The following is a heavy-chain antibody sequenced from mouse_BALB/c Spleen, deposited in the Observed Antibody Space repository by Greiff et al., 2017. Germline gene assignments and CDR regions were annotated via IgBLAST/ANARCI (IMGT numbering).Heavy chain of an antibody. CDR2: ISSGGST. J-gene: IGHJ4*01. V-gene: IGHV5-6-5*01. CDR3: ARPYYGSSYHYAMDD. CDR1: GFTFSSYA. D-gene: IGHD1-1*01. Sequence: EVKVVESGGGLVKPGGSLKLSCAASGFTFSSYAMSWVRQTPEKRLEWVASISSGGSTYYPDSVKGRFTISRDNARNILYLQMSSLRSEDTAMYYCARPYYGSSYHYAMDDWGQGTSVTVSS.